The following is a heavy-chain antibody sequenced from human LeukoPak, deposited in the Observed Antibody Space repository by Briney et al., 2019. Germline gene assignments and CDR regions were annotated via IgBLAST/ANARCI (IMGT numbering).Heavy chain of an antibody. D-gene: IGHD3-9*01. CDR2: IYYSGST. V-gene: IGHV4-31*03. Sequence: PSETLSLTCTVSGGSISSGGYYWSWIRQHPGKGLEWIGYIYYSGSTYYNPSLKSRVTISVDTSKNQFSLKLSSVTAADTAVYYCARGGAYYDILTGYPNWFDPWGQGTLVTVSS. J-gene: IGHJ5*02. CDR1: GGSISSGGYY. CDR3: ARGGAYYDILTGYPNWFDP.